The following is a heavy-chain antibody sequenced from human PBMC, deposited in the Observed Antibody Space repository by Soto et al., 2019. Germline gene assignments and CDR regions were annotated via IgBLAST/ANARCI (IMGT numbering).Heavy chain of an antibody. Sequence: EVQLVESGGGLVQPGGSLRLSCAASGFTFSRYSMKWVRQAPGKGLEWVSYISSSSSTIYYADSVKGRFTISRDSAKNSLYLQMNSLRDEDTAVYYCARAVTDSAYSPFDYWGQGTLVTVSS. CDR1: GFTFSRYS. D-gene: IGHD5-18*01. J-gene: IGHJ4*02. CDR2: ISSSSSTI. V-gene: IGHV3-48*02. CDR3: ARAVTDSAYSPFDY.